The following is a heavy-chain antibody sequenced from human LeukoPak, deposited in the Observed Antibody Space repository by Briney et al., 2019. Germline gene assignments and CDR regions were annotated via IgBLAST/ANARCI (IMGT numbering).Heavy chain of an antibody. CDR2: IYYSGST. V-gene: IGHV4-39*01. D-gene: IGHD3-3*01. J-gene: IGHJ5*02. CDR3: ARRVTIFGVVGFDP. CDR1: GGSISSSSYY. Sequence: SETLSLTCTVSGGSISSSSYYWGWIRQPPGKGLEWIGSIYYSGSTYYNPSLKSRVTISVDTSKNQFSLKLSSVTAADTAVYYCARRVTIFGVVGFDPWGQGTLVTVSS.